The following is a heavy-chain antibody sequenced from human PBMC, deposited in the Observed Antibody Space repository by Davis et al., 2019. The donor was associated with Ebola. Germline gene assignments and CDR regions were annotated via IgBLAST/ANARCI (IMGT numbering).Heavy chain of an antibody. J-gene: IGHJ6*02. CDR2: IYPGESGA. CDR1: GYRLDSYW. V-gene: IGHV5-51*01. Sequence: PGGSLRLSCKGSGYRLDSYWIGWVRQLPGKGLEWMGIIYPGESGAKYSPSFEGQVTISADKSLNTVHLQWTSLKASDTAMYYCATNSGYSRDWYVDNQYYYAMDVWGQGTTVTVSS. CDR3: ATNSGYSRDWYVDNQYYYAMDV. D-gene: IGHD6-19*01.